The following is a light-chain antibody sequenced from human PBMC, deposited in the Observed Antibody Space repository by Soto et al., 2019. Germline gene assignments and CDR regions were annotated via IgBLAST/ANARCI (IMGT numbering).Light chain of an antibody. CDR1: SSDVGGYNY. J-gene: IGLJ1*01. CDR3: SSYTSSSTLLYV. V-gene: IGLV2-14*01. Sequence: QSALTQPSSVSGSPGQSITISCTGTSSDVGGYNYVSWYQQQPGKAPKLLIYAVSNRPSGVSNRFSGSKSGNTASLTISGLQAEDEADYYCSSYTSSSTLLYVFGTGTKVTVL. CDR2: AVS.